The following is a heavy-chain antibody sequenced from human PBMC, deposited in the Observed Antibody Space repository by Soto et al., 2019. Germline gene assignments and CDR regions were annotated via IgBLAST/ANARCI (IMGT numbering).Heavy chain of an antibody. Sequence: SETLSLTCAVSGYSISSGYYWGWLRQPPGKGLEWLGSIYHGGSTYYNPSLNSRVTLSIDMTNNHVSLILNSVTAADTAVYYCSRVGPWVPYYYDSSPYTFENWFDPWGQGTLVTVSS. CDR1: GYSISSGYY. CDR3: SRVGPWVPYYYDSSPYTFENWFDP. CDR2: IYHGGST. D-gene: IGHD3-22*01. V-gene: IGHV4-38-2*01. J-gene: IGHJ5*02.